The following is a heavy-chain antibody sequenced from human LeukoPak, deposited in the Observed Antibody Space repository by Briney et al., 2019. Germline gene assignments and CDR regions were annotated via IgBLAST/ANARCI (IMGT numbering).Heavy chain of an antibody. CDR1: GVSVNDYY. D-gene: IGHD6-6*01. CDR3: ARTDLSSSRTSTPYMDV. V-gene: IGHV4-34*01. CDR2: VSPGGYT. J-gene: IGHJ6*03. Sequence: SETLSLTCAVSGVSVNDYYWSWIRQSPEKGLEWIGEVSPGGYTSYNPSLKSRVIISEDTSENQFSLKLSSVTAADTAVYYCARTDLSSSRTSTPYMDVWGKGTTVTVSS.